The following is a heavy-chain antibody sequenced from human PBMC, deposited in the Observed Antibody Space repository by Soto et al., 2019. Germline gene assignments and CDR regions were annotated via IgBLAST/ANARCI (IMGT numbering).Heavy chain of an antibody. CDR3: ARAIVDTAMVPDYYYYGMDV. Sequence: GGSLRLSCAASGFTFRDYYMSWIRQAPGKGLEWVSYISSSGSTIYYADSVKGRFTISRDNAKNSLYLQMNSLRAEDTAVYYCARAIVDTAMVPDYYYYGMDVWGQGTTVTVSS. V-gene: IGHV3-11*01. J-gene: IGHJ6*02. CDR2: ISSSGSTI. D-gene: IGHD5-18*01. CDR1: GFTFRDYY.